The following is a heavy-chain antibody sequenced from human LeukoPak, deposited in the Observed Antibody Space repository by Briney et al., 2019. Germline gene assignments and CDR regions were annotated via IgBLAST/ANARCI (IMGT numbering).Heavy chain of an antibody. V-gene: IGHV3-7*01. CDR3: ARFGYSGWNLEY. CDR1: GFTFSNYW. J-gene: IGHJ4*02. CDR2: IKQDGSEK. Sequence: GGSLRLSCAASGFTFSNYWMGWIRQAPAKGLEWVANIKQDGSEKYYVDFVKGRFTISRDNAKNSLSLQMNSLRDEDTAVYYCARFGYSGWNLEYWGQGTLVTVSS. D-gene: IGHD5-12*01.